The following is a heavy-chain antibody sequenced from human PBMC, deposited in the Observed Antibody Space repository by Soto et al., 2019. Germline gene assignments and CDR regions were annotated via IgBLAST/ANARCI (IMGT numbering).Heavy chain of an antibody. CDR3: ARLGYSSGGGLDFDY. J-gene: IGHJ4*02. D-gene: IGHD6-19*01. CDR1: GGSFSGYY. V-gene: IGHV4-34*01. Sequence: SETLSLTCAVYGGSFSGYYWSWIRQPPGKGLEWIGEINHSGSTNYNPSLKSRVTISVDTSKNQFSLKLSSVTAADTAVYYCARLGYSSGGGLDFDYWGQGTLVTVSS. CDR2: INHSGST.